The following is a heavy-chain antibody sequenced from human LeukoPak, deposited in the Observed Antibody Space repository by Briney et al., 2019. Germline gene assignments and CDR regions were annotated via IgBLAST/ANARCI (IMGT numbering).Heavy chain of an antibody. D-gene: IGHD6-13*01. Sequence: ASVKVSCTASGYTFTSYGISWVRQDPGQGLEWMGWISAYNGNTNYAQKLQGRVTMTTDTSTSTAYMELRSLRSDDTAVYYCARYIAAAGTAWYYFDYWGQGTLVTVSS. V-gene: IGHV1-18*04. J-gene: IGHJ4*02. CDR2: ISAYNGNT. CDR3: ARYIAAAGTAWYYFDY. CDR1: GYTFTSYG.